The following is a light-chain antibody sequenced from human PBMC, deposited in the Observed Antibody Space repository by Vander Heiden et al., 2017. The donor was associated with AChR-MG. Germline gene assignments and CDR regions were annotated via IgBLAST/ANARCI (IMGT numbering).Light chain of an antibody. Sequence: QSVLTQPPPASATPRPMVTISCSGRSSKLGRIYAYCYQQRPRTAPKLLVCRSNPRPSGTPGRFCSSKSGTSASMAISGIRAEDEADYYCAAWDDSLSGWVFGGGTKLTVL. CDR3: AAWDDSLSGWV. V-gene: IGLV1-47*01. J-gene: IGLJ3*02. CDR1: SSKLGRIY. CDR2: RSN.